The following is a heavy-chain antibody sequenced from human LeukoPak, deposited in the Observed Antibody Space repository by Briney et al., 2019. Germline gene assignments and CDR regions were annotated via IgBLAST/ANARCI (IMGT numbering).Heavy chain of an antibody. Sequence: SETLSLTCSVSAGSIGSYYWSWIRQPPGKGLEWIGYFYTTGGTNYNPSLRSRVTMSLDTSRNQFSLRLTSVTAADTAVYYCARHVKNYYPNYWGQGIRVTVSS. CDR2: FYTTGGT. V-gene: IGHV4-4*09. J-gene: IGHJ4*02. D-gene: IGHD1-26*01. CDR1: AGSIGSYY. CDR3: ARHVKNYYPNY.